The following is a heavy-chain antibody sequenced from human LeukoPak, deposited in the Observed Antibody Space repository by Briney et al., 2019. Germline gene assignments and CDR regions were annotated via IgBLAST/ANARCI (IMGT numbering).Heavy chain of an antibody. CDR2: ISSSSSTI. J-gene: IGHJ4*02. D-gene: IGHD3-22*01. CDR3: ARYDSSGPDY. Sequence: PGGSLRLSCAASEFTFSSYWMNWVRQAPGKGLEWVSYISSSSSTIYYADSVKGRFTISRDNAKNSLYLQMNSLRAEDTAVYYCARYDSSGPDYWGQGTLVTVSS. CDR1: EFTFSSYW. V-gene: IGHV3-48*01.